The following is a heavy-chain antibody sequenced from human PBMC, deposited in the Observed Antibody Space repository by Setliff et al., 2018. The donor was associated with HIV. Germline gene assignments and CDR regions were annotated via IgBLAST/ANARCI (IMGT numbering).Heavy chain of an antibody. Sequence: ASVKVSCKVSGYTLTELSIHWVRQAPGKGLEWMGGFVPEHSETIYAQKFQGRVTMTEDTSTDTAFMEPSGLTSEDTAVYYCATRGDLLGRRASTVTVYYYYLDVWGNGTTVTVSS. V-gene: IGHV1-24*01. D-gene: IGHD4-17*01. J-gene: IGHJ6*03. CDR1: GYTLTELS. CDR3: ATRGDLLGRRASTVTVYYYYLDV. CDR2: FVPEHSET.